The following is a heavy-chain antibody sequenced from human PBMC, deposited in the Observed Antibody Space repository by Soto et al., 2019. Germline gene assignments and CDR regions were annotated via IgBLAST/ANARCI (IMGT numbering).Heavy chain of an antibody. D-gene: IGHD3-10*01. CDR3: AKDAGGPITRGGAFDI. CDR1: GFTFSSYG. CDR2: ISYDGSNK. V-gene: IGHV3-30*18. J-gene: IGHJ3*02. Sequence: GGSLRLSCAASGFTFSSYGMHWVRQAPGKGLEWVAVISYDGSNKYYADSVKGRFTISRDNSKNTLYLQMNSLRAEDTAVYYCAKDAGGPITRGGAFDIWGQGTMVTVSS.